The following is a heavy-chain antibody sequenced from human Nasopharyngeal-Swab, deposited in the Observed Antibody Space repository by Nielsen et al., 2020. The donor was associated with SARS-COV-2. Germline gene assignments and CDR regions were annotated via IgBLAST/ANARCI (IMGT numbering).Heavy chain of an antibody. Sequence: VRQMPGKGLEWVSAISGSGGSTYYADSVKGRFTISRDNSKNTLYLQMNSLRAEDTAVYYCAKDTAMVRGVISFPYFDYRGQGTLVTVSS. CDR2: ISGSGGST. V-gene: IGHV3-23*01. CDR3: AKDTAMVRGVISFPYFDY. J-gene: IGHJ4*02. D-gene: IGHD3-10*01.